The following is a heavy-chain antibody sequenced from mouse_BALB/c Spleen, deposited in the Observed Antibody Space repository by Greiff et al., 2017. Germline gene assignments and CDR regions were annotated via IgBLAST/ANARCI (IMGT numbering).Heavy chain of an antibody. D-gene: IGHD1-1*01. Sequence: QVQLQQSGPGLVAPSQSLSITCTVSGFSLTGYGVNWVRQPPGKGLEWLGMIWGDGSTDYNSALKSRLSISKDNSKSQVFLKMNSLQTDDTARYYCARDRVYYGSSYAMDYWGQGTSVTVSS. V-gene: IGHV2-6-7*01. CDR1: GFSLTGYG. CDR2: IWGDGST. J-gene: IGHJ4*01. CDR3: ARDRVYYGSSYAMDY.